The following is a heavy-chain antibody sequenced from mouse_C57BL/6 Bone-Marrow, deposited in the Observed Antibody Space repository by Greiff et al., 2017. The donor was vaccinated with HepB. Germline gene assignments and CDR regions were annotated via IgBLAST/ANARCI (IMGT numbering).Heavy chain of an antibody. Sequence: SFTSSFYTFTSYWITWVKQRPGQGLEWIGDIYPGSGSTNYNEKFKSKATLTVDTSSSTAYMQLSSLTSEDSAVYYCASDGYLYYYAMDYWGQGTSVTVSS. CDR1: FYTFTSYW. V-gene: IGHV1-55*01. CDR2: IYPGSGST. D-gene: IGHD2-3*01. CDR3: ASDGYLYYYAMDY. J-gene: IGHJ4*01.